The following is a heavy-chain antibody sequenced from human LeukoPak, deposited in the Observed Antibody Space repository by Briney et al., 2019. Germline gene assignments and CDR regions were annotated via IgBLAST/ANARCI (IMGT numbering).Heavy chain of an antibody. V-gene: IGHV3-73*01. CDR3: RAAEYNYYYYTDV. CDR2: IRSNANSYAT. D-gene: IGHD6-13*01. J-gene: IGHJ6*03. CDR1: GCSFSGSA. Sequence: AESLRLSYAASGCSFSGSAMSWVCQASGKGLEWVGRIRSNANSYATAYAASVKGRSTISRDDSKNTAYLQMNSLKTEDTAVYYCRAAEYNYYYYTDVWGKGATVTVSS.